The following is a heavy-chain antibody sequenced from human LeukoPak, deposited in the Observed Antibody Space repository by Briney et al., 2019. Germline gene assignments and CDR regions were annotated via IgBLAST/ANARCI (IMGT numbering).Heavy chain of an antibody. Sequence: GGSLRLSCAVSGFTFSSYWMHWVRQAPGKGLVWVSLIRTDESSTTYADSVKGRFTISRDNAKNSLYLQMNSLRAEDTALYYCAKDRSGAVLPVDGMDVWGQGTTVTVSS. CDR2: IRTDESST. D-gene: IGHD3-3*02. CDR1: GFTFSSYW. CDR3: AKDRSGAVLPVDGMDV. V-gene: IGHV3-74*01. J-gene: IGHJ6*02.